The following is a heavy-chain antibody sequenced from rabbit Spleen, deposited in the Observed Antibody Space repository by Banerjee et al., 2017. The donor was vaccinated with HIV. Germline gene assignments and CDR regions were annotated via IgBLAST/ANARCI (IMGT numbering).Heavy chain of an antibody. J-gene: IGHJ6*01. D-gene: IGHD8-1*01. Sequence: HLKESGGGLVQPGGSLKLSCKASGFTLSSYYMNWVRQAPGKGLEWIGYIDTVFGITYYASCVNCRFSISRENAQNTVFLQMTSLTAADTATYFCARDGAGGSYFSLWGPGTLVTVS. CDR1: GFTLSSYY. V-gene: IGHV1S7*01. CDR3: ARDGAGGSYFSL. CDR2: IDTVFGIT.